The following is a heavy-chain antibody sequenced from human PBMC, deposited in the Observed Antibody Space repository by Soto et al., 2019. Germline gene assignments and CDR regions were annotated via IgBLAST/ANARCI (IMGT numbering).Heavy chain of an antibody. Sequence: QLQLQESGPGLVKPSETLSLTCTVSGGSISSSSYYWGWIRQPPGKGLEWIGSIYYSGSTYYNPSLKSRVTISVDTSKNQFSLKLSSVTAADTAVYYCARGITMVRGKGLNGLDPWGQGTLVTVSS. CDR3: ARGITMVRGKGLNGLDP. D-gene: IGHD3-10*01. V-gene: IGHV4-39*01. CDR2: IYYSGST. J-gene: IGHJ5*02. CDR1: GGSISSSSYY.